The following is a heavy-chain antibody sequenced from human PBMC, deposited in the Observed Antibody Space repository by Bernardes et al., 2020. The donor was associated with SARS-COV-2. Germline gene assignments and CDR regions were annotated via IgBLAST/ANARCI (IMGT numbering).Heavy chain of an antibody. D-gene: IGHD5-12*01. Sequence: GGSLRLSCAASGFTFSIYWMHWVRQAPGKGLVWVSRIHTVGETTSYADSVRGRFTISRDNAKSTLYLQMNSLRVEDTALYYCVTLGRVATGWGQGTLVTVSS. J-gene: IGHJ4*02. CDR3: VTLGRVATG. CDR1: GFTFSIYW. CDR2: IHTVGETT. V-gene: IGHV3-74*01.